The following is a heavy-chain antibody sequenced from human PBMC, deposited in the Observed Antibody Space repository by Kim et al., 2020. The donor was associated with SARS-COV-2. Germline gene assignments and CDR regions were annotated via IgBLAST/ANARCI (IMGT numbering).Heavy chain of an antibody. CDR2: ISSSGSTI. Sequence: GGSLRLSCAASGFTFSSYEMNWVRQAPGKGLEWVSYISSSGSTIYYADSVKGRFTISRDNAKNSLYLQMNSLRAEDTAVYYCARGLSANYYGSGIEGFDYWGQGTLVTVSS. D-gene: IGHD3-10*01. CDR1: GFTFSSYE. CDR3: ARGLSANYYGSGIEGFDY. J-gene: IGHJ4*02. V-gene: IGHV3-48*03.